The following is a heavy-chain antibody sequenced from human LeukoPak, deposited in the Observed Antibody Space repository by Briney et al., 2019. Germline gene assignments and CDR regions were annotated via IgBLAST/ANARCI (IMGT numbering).Heavy chain of an antibody. CDR3: ARGRQQLAPSCDY. CDR2: IYHSGST. CDR1: GGSISSSNW. Sequence: SGTLSLTCAVSGGSISSSNWWSWVRQPPGKGLEWIGEIYHSGSTYYNPSLKSRVTMSVDTSKNQFSLKLSSVTAADTAVYYCARGRQQLAPSCDYWGQGTLVTVSS. J-gene: IGHJ4*02. V-gene: IGHV4-4*02. D-gene: IGHD6-13*01.